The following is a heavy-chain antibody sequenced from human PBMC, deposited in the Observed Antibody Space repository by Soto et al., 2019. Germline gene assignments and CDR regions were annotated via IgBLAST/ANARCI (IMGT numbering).Heavy chain of an antibody. V-gene: IGHV1-69*13. Sequence: SVKVSCKASGGTFSSYAISWVRQAPGQGLEWMGGIIPIFGTTKHAQKFQGRVTTSADESTSTVYMELSRLTSEDTALYYCARNHYYDSSGYYYFDYWGQGTPVTVSS. J-gene: IGHJ4*02. D-gene: IGHD3-22*01. CDR1: GGTFSSYA. CDR2: IIPIFGTT. CDR3: ARNHYYDSSGYYYFDY.